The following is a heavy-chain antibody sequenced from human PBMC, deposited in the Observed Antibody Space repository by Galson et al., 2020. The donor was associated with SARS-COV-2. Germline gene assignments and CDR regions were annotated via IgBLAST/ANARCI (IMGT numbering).Heavy chain of an antibody. CDR3: SRDSGYCSGGNCYQPFDF. V-gene: IGHV3-13*01. CDR2: IGTAGDR. CDR1: GFIINTYD. J-gene: IGHJ3*01. Sequence: GESLKISCAASGFIINTYDMHWVRQIPGKGLEWVSAIGTAGDRHYPDSLKGRFTISRENAKNSLFLQMDNLRAGDTAVYYCSRDSGYCSGGNCYQPFDFWGEGAMVTVSS. D-gene: IGHD2-15*01.